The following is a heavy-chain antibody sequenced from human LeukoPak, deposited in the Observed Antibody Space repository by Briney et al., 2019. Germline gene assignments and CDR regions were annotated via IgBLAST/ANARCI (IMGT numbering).Heavy chain of an antibody. D-gene: IGHD2-2*01. Sequence: ASVKVSCKASGYTFTSYAMHWVRQAPGQRLEWMGWINAGNGNTKYSQKFQGRVTITRDTSASTAHMELSSLRSEDTAVYYCARVLSYCSSTSRFDAFDIWGQGTMVTVSS. CDR2: INAGNGNT. J-gene: IGHJ3*02. CDR1: GYTFTSYA. V-gene: IGHV1-3*01. CDR3: ARVLSYCSSTSRFDAFDI.